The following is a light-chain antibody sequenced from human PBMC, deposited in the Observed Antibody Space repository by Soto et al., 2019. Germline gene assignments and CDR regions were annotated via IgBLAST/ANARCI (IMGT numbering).Light chain of an antibody. CDR2: DVS. Sequence: QSALTQPASVSGSPGQSITISCTGTSSDVGGYNYVSWYQQHPGKAPKLMIYDVSNRPSWLSNRFSGSKSGNTASLTISGLQAEDEADYYCSSYTSSSTVVFGGGTKLTVL. CDR1: SSDVGGYNY. CDR3: SSYTSSSTVV. J-gene: IGLJ2*01. V-gene: IGLV2-14*01.